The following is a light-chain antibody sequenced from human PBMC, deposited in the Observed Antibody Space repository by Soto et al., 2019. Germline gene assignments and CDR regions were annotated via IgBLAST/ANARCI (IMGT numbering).Light chain of an antibody. Sequence: EIVLTQSPDTLSLSPGERATFSCRAAQSITNNYVAWYQQKPGQAPRLLIYGASRRATGIPDRISGGGSGTDFTLSITRIEPEDFAVYYCHQYLDSPNTFGQGTKVDIK. J-gene: IGKJ2*01. CDR1: QSITNNY. V-gene: IGKV3-20*01. CDR2: GAS. CDR3: HQYLDSPNT.